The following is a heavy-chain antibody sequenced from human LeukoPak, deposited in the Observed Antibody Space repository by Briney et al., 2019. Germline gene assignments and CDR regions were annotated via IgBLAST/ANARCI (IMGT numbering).Heavy chain of an antibody. D-gene: IGHD2-15*01. CDR1: GFTFDDYA. Sequence: GGSLRLSCAASGFTFDDYAVHWVRQAPGKGLEWVSGISWNSGSIGYADSVKGRFTISRDNAKNSLYLQMNSLRAEDTALYYCAKYAYCSGGSCRGGFDYWGQGTLVTVSS. J-gene: IGHJ4*02. CDR2: ISWNSGSI. CDR3: AKYAYCSGGSCRGGFDY. V-gene: IGHV3-9*01.